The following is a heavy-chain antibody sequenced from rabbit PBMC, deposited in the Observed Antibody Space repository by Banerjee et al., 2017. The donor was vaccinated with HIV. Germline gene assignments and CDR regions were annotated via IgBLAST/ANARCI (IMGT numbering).Heavy chain of an antibody. J-gene: IGHJ3*01. CDR2: INTSSGNT. Sequence: QEQLEESGGDLVKPEGSLTLTCTASGFSFNNKYVMCWVRQAPGKGLEWIACINTSSGNTVYATWAKGRFTISKTSSTTVTLQMTSLTAADTATYFCARDRDTGSVYYFDLWGQGTLVTVS. V-gene: IGHV1S45*01. CDR3: ARDRDTGSVYYFDL. D-gene: IGHD8-1*01. CDR1: GFSFNNKYV.